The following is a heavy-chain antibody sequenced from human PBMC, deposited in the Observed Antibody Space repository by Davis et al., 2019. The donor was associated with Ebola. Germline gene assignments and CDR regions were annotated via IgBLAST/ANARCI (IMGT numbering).Heavy chain of an antibody. V-gene: IGHV4-59*01. D-gene: IGHD5-24*01. Sequence: PGGSLRLSCPLSGGSISSYYWSWIRQPPGKGLEWIGYISYSGSTNYNPSLSLKSRVTISVDTSKNQFSLKLSSVTAADTAVYYCARGGRRDGYNLRGQGSLVTVSS. J-gene: IGHJ4*02. CDR3: ARGGRRDGYNL. CDR2: ISYSGST. CDR1: GGSISSYY.